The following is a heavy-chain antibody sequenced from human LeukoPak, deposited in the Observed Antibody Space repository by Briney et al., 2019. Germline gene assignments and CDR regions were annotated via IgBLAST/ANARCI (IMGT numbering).Heavy chain of an antibody. CDR3: AREAATPDWFDP. V-gene: IGHV3-48*01. Sequence: PGGSLRLSCAASEFTFSSYSMNWVRQAPGKGLEWVSYITNSGNSKSYADSVKGRFTISRDNSKNTLYLQMNSLRAEDTAVYYCAREAATPDWFDPWGQGTLVTVSS. J-gene: IGHJ5*02. CDR2: ITNSGNSK. D-gene: IGHD2-15*01. CDR1: EFTFSSYS.